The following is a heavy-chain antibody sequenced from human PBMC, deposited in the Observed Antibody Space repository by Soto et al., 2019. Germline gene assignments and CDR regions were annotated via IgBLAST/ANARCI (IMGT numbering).Heavy chain of an antibody. CDR1: GFTLSSYA. Sequence: EVQLLESGGGLVQPGGSLRLSCAASGFTLSSYAMSWVRQAPGKGLEWVSAISGSGNRTFHADSVKGRFTISRDNSKNALYLQMNSLRVEDTAIYYCAALYCRGDTCNDYWGQGTLVTVSS. CDR3: AALYCRGDTCNDY. CDR2: ISGSGNRT. D-gene: IGHD2-15*01. V-gene: IGHV3-23*01. J-gene: IGHJ4*02.